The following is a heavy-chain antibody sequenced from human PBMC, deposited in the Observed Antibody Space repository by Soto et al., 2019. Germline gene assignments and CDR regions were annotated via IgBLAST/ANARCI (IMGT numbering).Heavy chain of an antibody. V-gene: IGHV5-51*01. D-gene: IGHD2-2*01. J-gene: IGHJ4*02. CDR3: ARTPYCSSTSCYWGQYYFDY. CDR1: GYSFTSYW. Sequence: GESLKISCKGSGYSFTSYWIGWVRQMPGKGLEWMGIIYPGDSDTRYSPSFQGQVTISADKSISTAYLQWSSLKASDTAMYYCARTPYCSSTSCYWGQYYFDYWGQGTLVTVSS. CDR2: IYPGDSDT.